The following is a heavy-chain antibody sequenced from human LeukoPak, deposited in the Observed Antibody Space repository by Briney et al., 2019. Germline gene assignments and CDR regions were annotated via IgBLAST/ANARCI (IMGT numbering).Heavy chain of an antibody. CDR2: IYYSGST. CDR1: GGSISSGGYY. D-gene: IGHD4-17*01. CDR3: ARDPQDGDYPLLRY. Sequence: PSETLSLTCTVSGGSISSGGYYWSWIRQHPGKGLEWIGYIYYSGSTYYNPSLKSRVTISVDTSKNQFSLKLSSVTAADTAVYYCARDPQDGDYPLLRYWGQGTLVTVSS. J-gene: IGHJ4*02. V-gene: IGHV4-31*03.